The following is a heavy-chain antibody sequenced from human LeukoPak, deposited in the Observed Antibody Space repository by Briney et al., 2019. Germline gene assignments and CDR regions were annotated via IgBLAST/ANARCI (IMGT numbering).Heavy chain of an antibody. CDR1: GYPFSNYG. CDR3: ARSSFYDFWSGYPAATDY. CDR2: ISAYNGNT. Sequence: SVKVSCNASGYPFSNYGISWVRQAPGQGLEWMGWISAYNGNTNYAQKLQGRVTMTTDTSTSTAYMELRSLRSDDTAVYYCARSSFYDFWSGYPAATDYWGKGTLVTVSS. D-gene: IGHD3-3*01. V-gene: IGHV1-18*01. J-gene: IGHJ4*02.